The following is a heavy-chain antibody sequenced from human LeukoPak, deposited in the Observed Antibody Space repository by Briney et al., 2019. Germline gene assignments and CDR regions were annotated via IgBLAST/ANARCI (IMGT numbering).Heavy chain of an antibody. CDR3: ARRIAALPWSALFDY. V-gene: IGHV3-23*01. J-gene: IGHJ4*01. Sequence: GGSLRLSCVASGSTFSSYSMTWVRQAPGKGLEWVSATSGGGENTYYADSVKGRFIISRDNSKNALYLQMHSLRAEDTAVYYCARRIAALPWSALFDYWGQGTLVTVSS. CDR2: TSGGGENT. CDR1: GSTFSSYS. D-gene: IGHD6-25*01.